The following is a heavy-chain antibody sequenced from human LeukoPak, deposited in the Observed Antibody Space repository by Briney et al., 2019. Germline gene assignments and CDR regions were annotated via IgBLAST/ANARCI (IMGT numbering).Heavy chain of an antibody. J-gene: IGHJ5*02. V-gene: IGHV4-30-2*01. CDR2: IYHSGST. CDR3: ARGITRFGELVQTWSNP. Sequence: PSETLSLTCTVSGGSISSGGYYWSWIRQPPGKGLEWIGYIYHSGSTYYNPSLKSRVTISVDTSKNQFSLKLSSVTAADTAVYYVARGITRFGELVQTWSNPWAQGT. CDR1: GGSISSGGYY. D-gene: IGHD3-10*01.